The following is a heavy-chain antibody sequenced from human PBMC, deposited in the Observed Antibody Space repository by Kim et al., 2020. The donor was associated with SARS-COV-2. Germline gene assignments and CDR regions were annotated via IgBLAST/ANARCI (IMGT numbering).Heavy chain of an antibody. CDR1: GFTFNSYG. CDR3: ARDGGVYYDILTGSEGWFDL. J-gene: IGHJ5*02. V-gene: IGHV3-33*01. Sequence: GGSLRLSCAASGFTFNSYGMHWVRQAPGKGLEWVAVIWYDGSNKYYADSVKGRFTISRDNSKNTLYLQMNSLRAEDTAVYYCARDGGVYYDILTGSEGWFDLWGQGTLVTVSS. CDR2: IWYDGSNK. D-gene: IGHD3-9*01.